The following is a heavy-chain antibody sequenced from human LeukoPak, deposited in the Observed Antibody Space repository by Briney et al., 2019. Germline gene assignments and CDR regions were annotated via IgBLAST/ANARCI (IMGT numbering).Heavy chain of an antibody. CDR1: GYTLTELS. CDR2: FDPEDGET. V-gene: IGHV1-24*01. Sequence: ASVKVSCKVSGYTLTELSMHWVRQAPGKGLEWMGGFDPEDGETIYAQKFQGRVTMTEDTSTDTAYMELSSLRSEDTAVYYCATEPIRAKFNWVIDYWGQGTLVTVTS. J-gene: IGHJ4*02. D-gene: IGHD7-27*01. CDR3: ATEPIRAKFNWVIDY.